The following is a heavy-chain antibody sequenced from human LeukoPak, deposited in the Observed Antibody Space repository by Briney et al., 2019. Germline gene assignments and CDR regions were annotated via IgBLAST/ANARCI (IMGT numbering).Heavy chain of an antibody. D-gene: IGHD1-26*01. CDR3: AREHYSGSYDYGYQADNYFDY. J-gene: IGHJ4*02. CDR1: GFTFSSYA. Sequence: GGSLRLSCAASGFTFSSYAMHWARQAPGKGLEWVAVISYDGSNKYYADSVKGRFTISRDNSKNTLYLQMNSLRAEDTAVYYCAREHYSGSYDYGYQADNYFDYWGQGTLVTVSS. CDR2: ISYDGSNK. V-gene: IGHV3-30-3*01.